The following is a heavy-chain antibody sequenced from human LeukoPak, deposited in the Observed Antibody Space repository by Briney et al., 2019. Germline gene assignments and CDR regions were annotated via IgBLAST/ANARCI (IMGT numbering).Heavy chain of an antibody. CDR1: GGSISSYY. Sequence: SETLSLTCTVSGGSISSYYWSWIRQPPGKGLEWIGYMYYSGSTNYNPSLKSRVTISVDTSKNQFSLKLSSVTAADTAVYYCAREVWYSSSWYYFDYWGQGTLVTVSS. CDR2: MYYSGST. D-gene: IGHD6-13*01. J-gene: IGHJ4*02. V-gene: IGHV4-59*01. CDR3: AREVWYSSSWYYFDY.